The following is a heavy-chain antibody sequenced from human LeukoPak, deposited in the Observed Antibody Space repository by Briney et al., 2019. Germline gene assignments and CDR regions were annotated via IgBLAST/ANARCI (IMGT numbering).Heavy chain of an antibody. D-gene: IGHD6-19*01. CDR1: GYTFTGYY. J-gene: IGHJ4*02. V-gene: IGHV1-2*04. CDR2: INPNSGGT. CDR3: ARAGGASDSSGWYGFDY. Sequence: ASVKVSCKASGYTFTGYYMHWVRQAPGQGLEWMGWINPNSGGTNYAQMFQGWVTMTRDTSISTAYMELSRLRSDDTAVYYCARAGGASDSSGWYGFDYWGQGTLVTVSS.